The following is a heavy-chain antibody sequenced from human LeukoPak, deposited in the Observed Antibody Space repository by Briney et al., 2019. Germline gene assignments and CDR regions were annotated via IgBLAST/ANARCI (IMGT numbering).Heavy chain of an antibody. Sequence: GGSLRLSCAASGFTFSSYAMSWVRQAPGKGLEWVSAISGSGGSTYYADSVKGRFTISRDNSKNTLYLQMNSLRAEDTAVYYCAKDHGIAAAALSAFDYWGQGTLVTVSS. CDR3: AKDHGIAAAALSAFDY. CDR2: ISGSGGST. D-gene: IGHD6-13*01. V-gene: IGHV3-23*01. CDR1: GFTFSSYA. J-gene: IGHJ4*02.